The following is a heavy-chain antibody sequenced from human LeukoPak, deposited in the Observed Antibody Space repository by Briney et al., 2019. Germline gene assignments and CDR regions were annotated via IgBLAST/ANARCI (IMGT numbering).Heavy chain of an antibody. CDR3: ARRAGGYSHPYDY. CDR1: GFTVSGNY. CDR2: IYSGGTT. J-gene: IGHJ4*02. Sequence: GGSLRLSCAVSGFTVSGNYMSWVRQAPGKGLEWVSLIYSGGTTYHSDSVKGRCSISTHNSKNTLYLQMNSLRAEDTAVYYCARRAGGYSHPYDYWGQGILVTVSS. V-gene: IGHV3-53*01. D-gene: IGHD4-23*01.